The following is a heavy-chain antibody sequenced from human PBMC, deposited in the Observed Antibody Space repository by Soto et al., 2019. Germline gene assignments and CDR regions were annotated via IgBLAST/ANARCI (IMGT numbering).Heavy chain of an antibody. D-gene: IGHD6-19*01. CDR2: ISYDGSNK. CDR3: ARALAVAGSGPDY. Sequence: GSLRLSCAASGFTFSSYAMHWVRRAPGKGLEWVAAISYDGSNKYYADSVKGRFTISRDNSMSTLYLQMNSLRAEDTAVYYCARALAVAGSGPDYWGQGTLVTVSS. CDR1: GFTFSSYA. J-gene: IGHJ4*02. V-gene: IGHV3-30-3*01.